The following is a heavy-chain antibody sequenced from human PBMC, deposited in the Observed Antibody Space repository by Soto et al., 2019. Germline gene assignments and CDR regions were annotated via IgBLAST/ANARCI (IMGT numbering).Heavy chain of an antibody. CDR1: GGTFNTYT. CDR3: AITYCRDNSCPRDFDF. V-gene: IGHV1-69*02. D-gene: IGHD2-21*01. CDR2: FIPILDMA. J-gene: IGHJ4*02. Sequence: QVQVVQSGAEVKKPEASVKGSCKPSGGTFNTYTVNWVRLAPGHGLEWMGRFIPILDMANYAQKFQDRVTITADRSTFTASMELNSLPSDDTAVYYCAITYCRDNSCPRDFDFWGPGTRVTVSS.